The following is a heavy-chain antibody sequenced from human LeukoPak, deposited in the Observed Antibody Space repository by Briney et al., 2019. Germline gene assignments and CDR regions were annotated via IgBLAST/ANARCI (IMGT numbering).Heavy chain of an antibody. CDR3: ANLISPDGDY. V-gene: IGHV3-23*01. Sequence: GGSLRLSCAASGFTFSSYAMSWVRQAPGKGLEWVSAISGIGGSTYYADSVKGRFTISRDNSKNTLYLQMSSLRAEDTAVYYCANLISPDGDYWGQGTLVTVSS. D-gene: IGHD2/OR15-2a*01. CDR1: GFTFSSYA. J-gene: IGHJ4*02. CDR2: ISGIGGST.